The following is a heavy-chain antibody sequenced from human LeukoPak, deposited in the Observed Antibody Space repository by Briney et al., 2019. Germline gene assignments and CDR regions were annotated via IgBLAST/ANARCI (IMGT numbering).Heavy chain of an antibody. V-gene: IGHV3-21*01. Sequence: GSLRLSCAASGFPFSSYSMNWVRQAPGKGLEWVSSISSSSSYIYYAESVKGRFTISRNNAKNSLYLQMNSLRAEDTAVDYCASLEAAYYYYYGMDVWGQGTTVTVSS. J-gene: IGHJ6*02. D-gene: IGHD2-15*01. CDR2: ISSSSSYI. CDR3: ASLEAAYYYYYGMDV. CDR1: GFPFSSYS.